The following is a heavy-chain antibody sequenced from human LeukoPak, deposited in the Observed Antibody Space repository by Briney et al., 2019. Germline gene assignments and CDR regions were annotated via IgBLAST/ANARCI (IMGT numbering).Heavy chain of an antibody. J-gene: IGHJ4*02. Sequence: SETLSLTCTVSGGSISSSRYYWGWIRQPPGKGLEWIGSIYYSGSTYYNPSLKSRVTISVDTSKNQFSLKLSSVTAADTAVYYCARESAKKTGYSSSWYYDYWGQGTLVTVSS. V-gene: IGHV4-39*07. CDR1: GGSISSSRYY. CDR2: IYYSGST. CDR3: ARESAKKTGYSSSWYYDY. D-gene: IGHD6-13*01.